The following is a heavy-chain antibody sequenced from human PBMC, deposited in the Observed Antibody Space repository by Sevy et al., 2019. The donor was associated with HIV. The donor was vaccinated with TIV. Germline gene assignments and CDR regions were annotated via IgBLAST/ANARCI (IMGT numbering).Heavy chain of an antibody. V-gene: IGHV3-7*01. CDR3: ARDVGEGGDYYGMDV. D-gene: IGHD3-3*01. J-gene: IGHJ6*02. CDR1: GFTFSSYW. CDR2: IKQDGSEK. Sequence: GGSLRLSCAASGFTFSSYWMSWVRQAPGKGLEWMANIKQDGSEKYYVDSVKGRFTISRDNAKNSLYLQMNSLRAEDTAVYYCARDVGEGGDYYGMDVWGQGTTVTVSS.